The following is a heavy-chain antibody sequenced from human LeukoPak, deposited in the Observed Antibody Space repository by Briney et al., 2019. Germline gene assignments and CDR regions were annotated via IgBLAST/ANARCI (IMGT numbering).Heavy chain of an antibody. Sequence: GGSLRLSCAASGSTFDDDTMYWVRQAPGKGLEWVSGINWNGGSTGYADSVKGRFTISRDNAKNSLYLQMNSLRAEDTAVYYCATRSSPRYCSGGSCSKGPDYWGQGTLVTVSS. D-gene: IGHD2-15*01. CDR1: GSTFDDDT. CDR3: ATRSSPRYCSGGSCSKGPDY. V-gene: IGHV3-20*04. CDR2: INWNGGST. J-gene: IGHJ4*02.